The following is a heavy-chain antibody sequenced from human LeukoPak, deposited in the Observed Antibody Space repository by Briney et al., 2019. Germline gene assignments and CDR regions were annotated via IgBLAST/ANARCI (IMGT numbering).Heavy chain of an antibody. V-gene: IGHV4-59*06. CDR2: IYYSGST. J-gene: IGHJ5*02. D-gene: IGHD3-22*01. CDR3: ARLRNYDSSGYYSSEWFDP. CDR1: GGSISSYY. Sequence: SETLSLTCTVSGGSISSYYWSWIRQHPGKGLEWIGYIYYSGSTYYNPSLKSRVTISVDTSKNQFSLKLSSVTAADTAVYYCARLRNYDSSGYYSSEWFDPWGQGTLVTVSS.